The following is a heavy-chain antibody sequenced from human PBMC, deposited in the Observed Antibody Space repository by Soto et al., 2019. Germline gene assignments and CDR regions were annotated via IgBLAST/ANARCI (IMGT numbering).Heavy chain of an antibody. Sequence: ASVKVSCKASGYTFTSYYMHWVRQAPGQGLEWMGIINPSGGSTSYAQKFQGRVTMTRDTSTSTVYMELSSLRSEDTAVYYCARGISHYGDCNNWFDPLGQGTLVTVSS. CDR3: ARGISHYGDCNNWFDP. CDR2: INPSGGST. D-gene: IGHD4-17*01. J-gene: IGHJ5*02. V-gene: IGHV1-46*03. CDR1: GYTFTSYY.